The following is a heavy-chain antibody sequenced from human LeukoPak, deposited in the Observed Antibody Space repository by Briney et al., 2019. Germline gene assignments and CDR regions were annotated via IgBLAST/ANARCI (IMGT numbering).Heavy chain of an antibody. CDR1: GFTFSSYW. J-gene: IGHJ5*02. V-gene: IGHV3-7*01. CDR2: IKQDGSEK. CDR3: AREASVRFLEWLLPNWFDP. Sequence: GGSLRLPCAASGFTFSSYWMSWVRQAPGKGLEWVANIKQDGSEKYYVDSVKGRFTISRDNAKNSLYLQMNSLRAEDTAVYYCAREASVRFLEWLLPNWFDPWGQGTLVTVSS. D-gene: IGHD3-3*01.